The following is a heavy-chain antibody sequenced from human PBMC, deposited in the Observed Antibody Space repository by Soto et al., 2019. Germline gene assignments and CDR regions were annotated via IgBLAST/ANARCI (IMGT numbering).Heavy chain of an antibody. CDR1: GFTFSTYS. D-gene: IGHD2-15*01. V-gene: IGHV3-48*01. Sequence: EVQLVESGGGLVQPGGSLRLSCAASGFTFSTYSMSWVRQAPGKGLEWVSYISSTSNTIYYTDSVKGRFTISRDNANNSRYLHMNSLSAEDTAVYYCARDRGCSGGICYRDLGYWGQGTLVTVSS. CDR3: ARDRGCSGGICYRDLGY. CDR2: ISSTSNTI. J-gene: IGHJ4*02.